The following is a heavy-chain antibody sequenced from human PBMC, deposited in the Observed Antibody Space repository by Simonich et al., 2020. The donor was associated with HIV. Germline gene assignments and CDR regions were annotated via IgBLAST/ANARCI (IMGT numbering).Heavy chain of an antibody. D-gene: IGHD2-2*01. CDR1: GFTFSRCS. CDR3: ARGGRKGSSTSCSGY. J-gene: IGHJ4*02. V-gene: IGHV3-21*01. CDR2: ISSSSRNI. Sequence: DVQLVESGGGRVKPGGSLRLSCAASGFTFSRCSMKWVRQAPGKGLGWCSSISSSSRNIYYADSVKGRFTISRDNAKNSLYLQMNSLRAEDTAVYYCARGGRKGSSTSCSGYWGQGTLVTVSS.